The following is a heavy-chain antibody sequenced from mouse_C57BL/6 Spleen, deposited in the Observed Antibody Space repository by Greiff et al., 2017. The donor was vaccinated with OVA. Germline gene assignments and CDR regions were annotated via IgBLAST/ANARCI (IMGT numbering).Heavy chain of an antibody. V-gene: IGHV1-15*01. J-gene: IGHJ2*01. Sequence: VKLKESGAELVRPGASVTLSCKASGYTFTDYEMHWVKQTPVHGLEWIGAIDPETGGTAYNQKFKGKAILTADKSSSTAYMELRSLTSEDSAVYYCTRRAVVAEDYFDYWGQGTTLTVSS. CDR3: TRRAVVAEDYFDY. D-gene: IGHD1-1*01. CDR2: IDPETGGT. CDR1: GYTFTDYE.